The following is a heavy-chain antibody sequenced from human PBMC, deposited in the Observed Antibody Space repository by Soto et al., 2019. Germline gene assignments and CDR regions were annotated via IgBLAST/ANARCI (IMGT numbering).Heavy chain of an antibody. D-gene: IGHD5-18*01. J-gene: IGHJ4*02. CDR3: VKGKESGYRAAFDS. Sequence: EEQLLESGGGLVQPGGSLRLSCAATGFNFGSYAMGWVRQAPGKGLEWVSGVSGSGSSPYYADSVKGRLTISKDKSKNTLYLDLNNLRSEDTAVYFCVKGKESGYRAAFDSWGQGTMVTVSS. V-gene: IGHV3-23*01. CDR1: GFNFGSYA. CDR2: VSGSGSSP.